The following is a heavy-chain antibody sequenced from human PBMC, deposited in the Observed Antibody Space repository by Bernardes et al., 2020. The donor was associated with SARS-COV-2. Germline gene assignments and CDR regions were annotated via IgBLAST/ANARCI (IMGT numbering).Heavy chain of an antibody. D-gene: IGHD5-12*01. V-gene: IGHV5-51*01. J-gene: IGHJ4*02. Sequence: GESLKISRKASGHRFSTYWLGWVRQLPGEGLEWMGIVYPDGPQTLYRPPFQGHVTISVDESINTAYLQWRSLKASDTAMYYCARRGYSGYAPGDSWGQGTLVTVSS. CDR2: VYPDGPQT. CDR1: GHRFSTYW. CDR3: ARRGYSGYAPGDS.